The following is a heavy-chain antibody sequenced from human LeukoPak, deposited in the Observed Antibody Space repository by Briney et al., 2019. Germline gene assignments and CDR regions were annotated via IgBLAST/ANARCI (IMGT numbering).Heavy chain of an antibody. Sequence: TSETLFLTRAAYGGSFSGYYWNWIRQPPGKGLEWIGEINHSGSTNYNASLKSRTTISGDTSKNQFSLQLSSVTAADTAVYYCARGSSYYYDTSGYYYYYGMDVWGQGTTVTVSS. D-gene: IGHD3-22*01. CDR3: ARGSSYYYDTSGYYYYYGMDV. CDR2: INHSGST. V-gene: IGHV4-34*01. J-gene: IGHJ6*02. CDR1: GGSFSGYY.